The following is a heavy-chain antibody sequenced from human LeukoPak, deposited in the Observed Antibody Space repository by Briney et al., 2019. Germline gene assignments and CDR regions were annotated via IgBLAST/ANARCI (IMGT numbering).Heavy chain of an antibody. V-gene: IGHV4-34*01. CDR1: GGSFSNYY. Sequence: SETLSLTCAVYGGSFSNYYWSWIRQPPGKGLEWIGEINHSGSTNYNPSLKSRVTISVDTSKNQFSLKLSSVTAADTAVYYCARAGLRFFDWSNSYYYAMDVWGKGTAVSVSS. J-gene: IGHJ6*04. D-gene: IGHD3-9*01. CDR3: ARAGLRFFDWSNSYYYAMDV. CDR2: INHSGST.